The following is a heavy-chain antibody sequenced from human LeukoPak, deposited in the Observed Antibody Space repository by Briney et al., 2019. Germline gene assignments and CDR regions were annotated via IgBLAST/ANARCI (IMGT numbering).Heavy chain of an antibody. V-gene: IGHV5-51*03. CDR1: GYSFTSYW. Sequence: GESLKISCKGSGYSFTSYWIGWVRQMPGKGLEWVGIIYPGDSDTRYSPSFQGQVTISADKSISTAYLQWGSLKASDTAMYYCAGGYCSGGSCYWFDPWGQGTLVTVSS. D-gene: IGHD2-15*01. J-gene: IGHJ5*02. CDR2: IYPGDSDT. CDR3: AGGYCSGGSCYWFDP.